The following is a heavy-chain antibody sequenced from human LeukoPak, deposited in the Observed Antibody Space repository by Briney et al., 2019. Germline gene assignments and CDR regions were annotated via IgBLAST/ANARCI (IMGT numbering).Heavy chain of an antibody. CDR1: GFTVSSNF. V-gene: IGHV3-53*01. Sequence: PGGSLRLSCAASGFTVSSNFLSWVRQPPGKGLEWVSDIYSGGSTYYADSVKGRFTISRDNSKNTLYLQMNSLRAEDTAVYYCAKGMSATSGYLELEYWGQGTLVTVSS. CDR2: IYSGGST. D-gene: IGHD3-22*01. J-gene: IGHJ4*02. CDR3: AKGMSATSGYLELEY.